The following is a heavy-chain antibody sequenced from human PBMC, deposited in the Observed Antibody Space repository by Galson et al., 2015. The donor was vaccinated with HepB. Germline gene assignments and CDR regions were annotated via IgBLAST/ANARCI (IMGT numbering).Heavy chain of an antibody. V-gene: IGHV1-46*04. CDR2: INPSGGST. J-gene: IGHJ3*01. CDR1: GYTFTNYY. D-gene: IGHD1-26*01. Sequence: SVKVSCKASGYTFTNYYLHWVRQAPGQGLEWMGIINPSGGSTTYAQKLQGRVTMTRDTSTSTVYMELSSLRSEDTAVYYCARSSGSLYARDAFDLRGQGTMVTVSS. CDR3: ARSSGSLYARDAFDL.